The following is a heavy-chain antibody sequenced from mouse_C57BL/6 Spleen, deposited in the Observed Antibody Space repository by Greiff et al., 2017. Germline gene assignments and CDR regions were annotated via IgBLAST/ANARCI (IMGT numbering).Heavy chain of an antibody. D-gene: IGHD2-4*01. CDR1: GYTFTSYW. J-gene: IGHJ2*01. V-gene: IGHV1-64*01. CDR2: IHPNSGST. CDR3: ARSYDYGLFDY. Sequence: QVQLKQPGAELVKPGASVKLSCKASGYTFTSYWMHWVKQRPGQGLEWIGMIHPNSGSTNYNEKFKSKATLTVDKSSSTAYMQLSSLTSEDSAVYYCARSYDYGLFDYWGQGTTLTVSS.